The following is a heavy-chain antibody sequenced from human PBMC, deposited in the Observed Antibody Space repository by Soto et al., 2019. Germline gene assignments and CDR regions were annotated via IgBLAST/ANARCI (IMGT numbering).Heavy chain of an antibody. J-gene: IGHJ6*02. Sequence: QVQLVQSGAEVKKPGASVKVSCKASGYTFTSYAMHRVRQAPGQRLEWMGWINAGNGNTKYSQKFQGRVTITMDTAESTAYMELSSLRSEGTAVYYCARILRRRYYDILTDGMDVWGQGTTVTVSS. CDR2: INAGNGNT. CDR1: GYTFTSYA. D-gene: IGHD3-9*01. CDR3: ARILRRRYYDILTDGMDV. V-gene: IGHV1-3*01.